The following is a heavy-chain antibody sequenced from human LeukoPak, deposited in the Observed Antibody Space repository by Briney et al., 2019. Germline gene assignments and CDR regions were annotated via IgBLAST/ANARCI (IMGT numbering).Heavy chain of an antibody. J-gene: IGHJ4*02. CDR2: INHSGST. CDR3: ATRVTSEYFDY. V-gene: IGHV4-34*01. Sequence: SETLSLTCAVYGGSFSGYYWSWIRQPPGKGLEWVGGINHSGSTNYNPSLKSRVTISVDTSKNQFSLKLSSVTAADTAVYYCATRVTSEYFDYWGQGTLVTVSS. CDR1: GGSFSGYY. D-gene: IGHD4-17*01.